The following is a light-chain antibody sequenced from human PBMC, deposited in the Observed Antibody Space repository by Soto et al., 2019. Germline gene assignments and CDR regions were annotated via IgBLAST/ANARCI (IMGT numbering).Light chain of an antibody. J-gene: IGKJ1*01. V-gene: IGKV3-20*01. CDR2: GAS. CDR1: QSVSSNY. CDR3: QQYGGSSGT. Sequence: EIVLTQSPGTLSLSPGERATLSCRASQSVSSNYLAWYQQKPGQAPRLLIYGASSRATGIPARFSGSGSGTAFTLTISRLEPEDLAVYYCQQYGGSSGTFGQGTKLELK.